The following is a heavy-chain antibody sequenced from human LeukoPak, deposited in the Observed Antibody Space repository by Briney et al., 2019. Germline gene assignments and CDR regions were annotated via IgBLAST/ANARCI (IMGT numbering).Heavy chain of an antibody. CDR1: GYTFTSYD. CDR2: MNPNSGNT. D-gene: IGHD4-17*01. CDR3: ARVAAVDYGDYDEMGLNDY. J-gene: IGHJ4*02. Sequence: ASVKVSCKASGYTFTSYDINWVRQATGQGLEWMGWMNPNSGNTGYAQKFQGRVTMTRNTSISTAYMELSSLRSEDTAVYYCARVAAVDYGDYDEMGLNDYWGQGTLVTVSS. V-gene: IGHV1-8*01.